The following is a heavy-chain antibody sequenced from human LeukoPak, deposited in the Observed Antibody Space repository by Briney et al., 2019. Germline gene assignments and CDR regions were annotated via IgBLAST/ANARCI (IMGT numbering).Heavy chain of an antibody. CDR2: ISAYNANT. D-gene: IGHD4-17*01. CDR1: GYTFTSYD. V-gene: IGHV1-18*01. CDR3: ARDRIDYGDYGARYYYGMDV. J-gene: IGHJ6*02. Sequence: GASVTVSCKASGYTFTSYDITWVRQAPGQGLEWMGWISAYNANTNYAQKLQGRVTMTTDTSTSTAYMELRSLRSDDTAVYYCARDRIDYGDYGARYYYGMDVWGQGTTVTVSS.